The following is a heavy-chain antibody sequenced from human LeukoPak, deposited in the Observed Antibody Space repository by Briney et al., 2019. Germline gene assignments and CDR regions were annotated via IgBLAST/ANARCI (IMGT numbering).Heavy chain of an antibody. J-gene: IGHJ4*02. CDR2: MSGSSNYI. Sequence: PGGSLRLSCAASGFTFSSYSMNRVRQAPGKGLEWVSFMSGSSNYIYYADSVKGRFTISRDNAKNSPYLQMNRLRAEDTAVYYCARVGSTWSYFDYWGQGTLVTVSS. D-gene: IGHD6-13*01. V-gene: IGHV3-21*01. CDR1: GFTFSSYS. CDR3: ARVGSTWSYFDY.